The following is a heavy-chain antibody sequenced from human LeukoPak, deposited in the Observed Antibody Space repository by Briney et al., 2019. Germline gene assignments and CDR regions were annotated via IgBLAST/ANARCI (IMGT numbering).Heavy chain of an antibody. CDR1: GGSISSYY. CDR2: IYYSGST. D-gene: IGHD2-2*01. Sequence: PSETLSLTCTVSGGSISSYYWSWIRQPPGKGLEWIGYIYYSGSTNYNPSLESRVTISVDTSKNQFSLKLSSVTAADTAVYYCARDGCSSTSCSHYYYYYMDVWGKGTTVTVSS. CDR3: ARDGCSSTSCSHYYYYYMDV. J-gene: IGHJ6*03. V-gene: IGHV4-59*01.